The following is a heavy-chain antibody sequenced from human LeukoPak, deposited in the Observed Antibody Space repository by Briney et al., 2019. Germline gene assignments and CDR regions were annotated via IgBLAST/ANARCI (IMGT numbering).Heavy chain of an antibody. V-gene: IGHV3-7*01. J-gene: IGHJ4*02. Sequence: GGSLRLSCAASGFIFSSYWMSWVRQAPGKGLEWVANIKQGGGEKYYVDSVKGRFTISRDNARNSLYLQMNSLRAEDTAVYYCAGDRSDSYYDSSGYYTRFDYWGQGTLVTVSS. CDR1: GFIFSSYW. D-gene: IGHD3-22*01. CDR2: IKQGGGEK. CDR3: AGDRSDSYYDSSGYYTRFDY.